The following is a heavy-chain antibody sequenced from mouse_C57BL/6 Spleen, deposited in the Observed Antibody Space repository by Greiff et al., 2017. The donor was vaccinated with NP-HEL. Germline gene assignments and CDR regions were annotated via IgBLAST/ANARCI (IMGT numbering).Heavy chain of an antibody. Sequence: EVMLVESGGDLVKPGGSLKLSCAASGFTFSSYGMSWVRQTPDKRLEWVATISSGGSYTYYPDSVKGRFTISRDNAKNTLYLQMSSLKSEDTAMYYCARHLSNFYAMDYWGQGTSVTVSS. CDR2: ISSGGSYT. CDR3: ARHLSNFYAMDY. V-gene: IGHV5-6*01. J-gene: IGHJ4*01. D-gene: IGHD2-5*01. CDR1: GFTFSSYG.